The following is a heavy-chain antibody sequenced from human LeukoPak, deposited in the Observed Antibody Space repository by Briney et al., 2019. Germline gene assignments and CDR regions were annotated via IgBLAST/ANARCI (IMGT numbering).Heavy chain of an antibody. CDR3: ARVGGRRWLRSYYFDY. CDR1: GYTFTSYY. V-gene: IGHV1-46*01. Sequence: ASVKVSCKASGYTFTSYYMHWVRQAPGQGLEWMGIINPSGGSTSYAQKFQGRVTMTRDTSTSTVYMELSSLRSEDTAVYYCARVGGRRWLRSYYFDYWGQGTLVTVSS. D-gene: IGHD5-24*01. CDR2: INPSGGST. J-gene: IGHJ4*02.